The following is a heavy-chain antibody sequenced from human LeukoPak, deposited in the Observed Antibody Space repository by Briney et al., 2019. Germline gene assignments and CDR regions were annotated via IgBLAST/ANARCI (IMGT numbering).Heavy chain of an antibody. V-gene: IGHV4-34*01. CDR2: INHSGST. J-gene: IGHJ5*02. CDR1: GGSFSGYY. CDR3: ARLARRSWLVGNWFDP. Sequence: SETLSLTCAVYGGSFSGYYWSWIRQPPGKGLEWIGEINHSGSTNYNPSLKSRVTISVDTSKNQFSLKLSSVTAADTAVYYCARLARRSWLVGNWFDPWGQGTLVTVSS. D-gene: IGHD6-13*01.